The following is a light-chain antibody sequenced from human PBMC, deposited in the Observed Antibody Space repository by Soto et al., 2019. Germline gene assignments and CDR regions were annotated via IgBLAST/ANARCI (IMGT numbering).Light chain of an antibody. CDR2: EVT. Sequence: QSALTQPASVSGSPGQSITISCTGTSSDVGGYNYVSWYQQHPGKAPKLMIYEVTNRPSGVCNRFSGSKSGNTASLTSSGLQAEDEVDYYCSSYTTSSTHWVFGGGTQLTVL. CDR3: SSYTTSSTHWV. V-gene: IGLV2-14*01. CDR1: SSDVGGYNY. J-gene: IGLJ3*02.